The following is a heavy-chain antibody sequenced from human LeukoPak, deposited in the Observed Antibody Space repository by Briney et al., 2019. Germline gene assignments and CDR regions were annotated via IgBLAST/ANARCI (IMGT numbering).Heavy chain of an antibody. CDR1: GFTFSNFW. J-gene: IGHJ4*02. D-gene: IGHD6-13*01. CDR3: ATAPAAADSF. Sequence: GGPLRLSCAASGFTFSNFWMTWVRQAPGKGLEWVANIERDGSEKTYVDSVKGRFTISRDNAKNSLFLQMSSLRADDTAVYYCATAPAAADSFWGQGTLVAVSS. CDR2: IERDGSEK. V-gene: IGHV3-7*01.